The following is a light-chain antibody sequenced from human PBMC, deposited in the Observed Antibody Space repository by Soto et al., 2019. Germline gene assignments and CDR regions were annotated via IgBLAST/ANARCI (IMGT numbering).Light chain of an antibody. J-gene: IGKJ2*01. Sequence: EIVMTQSPATLSVSPGERATLSCRASQSVSSNLVWYQQKRGQAPRLLIYGASTRATGIPARFSGSGYGTEFTLTISSLQSEDFAVYYCQQYNNWPPTFGQGTKLEIK. CDR1: QSVSSN. V-gene: IGKV3-15*01. CDR2: GAS. CDR3: QQYNNWPPT.